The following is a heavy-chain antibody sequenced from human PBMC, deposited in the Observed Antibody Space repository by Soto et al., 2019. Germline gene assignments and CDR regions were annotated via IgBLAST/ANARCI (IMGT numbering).Heavy chain of an antibody. D-gene: IGHD6-13*01. V-gene: IGHV1-2*02. CDR3: ARARRIAAAGYFDY. Sequence: SLKVSCKPSAYTFTGYYMHWVRQSPGQGLEWMGWINPNSGGTNYAQKFQGRVTMTRDTSISTVYMELSRLRSDYTAVYYCARARRIAAAGYFDYWGQGTLVTVSS. CDR2: INPNSGGT. J-gene: IGHJ4*02. CDR1: AYTFTGYY.